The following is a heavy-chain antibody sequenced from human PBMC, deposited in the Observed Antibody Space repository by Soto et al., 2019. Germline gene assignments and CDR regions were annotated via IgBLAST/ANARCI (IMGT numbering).Heavy chain of an antibody. V-gene: IGHV1-69*01. Sequence: QAQLVQSGAEVKKPGSSVNVSCKAPGGTFSSYAISWVRQAPGQGLKWMGGIIPIFGTAKYAQKFQGRVTITADETTSTGYMELSSLRSEDTAVYYCARSQGGSSSLDIYYYYYYGMDVWGQGTTVTVSS. CDR1: GGTFSSYA. D-gene: IGHD2-15*01. CDR2: IIPIFGTA. CDR3: ARSQGGSSSLDIYYYYYYGMDV. J-gene: IGHJ6*02.